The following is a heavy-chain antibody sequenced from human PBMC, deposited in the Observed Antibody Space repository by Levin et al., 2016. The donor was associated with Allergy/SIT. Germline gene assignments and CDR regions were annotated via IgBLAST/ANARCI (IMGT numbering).Heavy chain of an antibody. Sequence: GSLRLSCAVYGGSFSGYYWSWIRQPPGKGLEWIGEINHSGSTNYNPSLKSRVTISVDTSKNQFSLKLSSVTAADTAVYYCARGFRDIVVVVAADYFDYWGQGTLVTVSS. CDR3: ARGFRDIVVVVAADYFDY. J-gene: IGHJ4*02. CDR1: GGSFSGYY. D-gene: IGHD2-15*01. CDR2: INHSGST. V-gene: IGHV4-34*01.